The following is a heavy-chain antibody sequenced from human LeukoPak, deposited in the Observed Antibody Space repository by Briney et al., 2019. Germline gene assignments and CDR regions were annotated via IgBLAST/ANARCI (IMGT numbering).Heavy chain of an antibody. CDR3: ARYHDTPSSPWTIDP. V-gene: IGHV4-38-2*02. Sequence: SETLSLTCTVSGHSFRRGYFWAWIRQPPGKGLEWIGSINHSGDTYYNPSLKSRVTIPVDTSKNQFSLKLTSVTAADTAEYYCARYHDTPSSPWTIDPWGRGTLVTVSS. J-gene: IGHJ5*02. CDR1: GHSFRRGYF. CDR2: INHSGDT. D-gene: IGHD2-15*01.